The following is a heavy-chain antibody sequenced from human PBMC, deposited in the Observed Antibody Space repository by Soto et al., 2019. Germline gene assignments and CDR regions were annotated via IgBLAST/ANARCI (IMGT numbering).Heavy chain of an antibody. CDR1: GFTFSSYG. CDR2: ISYDGSNK. Sequence: GGSLRLSCAASGFTFSSYGMHWVRQAPGKGLEWVAVISYDGSNKYYADSVKGRFTISRDNSKNTLYLQMNSLRAEDTAVYYCAKDRTPGGLMDVWGQGTTVTVSS. J-gene: IGHJ6*02. V-gene: IGHV3-30*18. CDR3: AKDRTPGGLMDV.